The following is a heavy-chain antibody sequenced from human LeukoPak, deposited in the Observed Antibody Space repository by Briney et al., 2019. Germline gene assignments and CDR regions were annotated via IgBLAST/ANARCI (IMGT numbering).Heavy chain of an antibody. CDR3: TAYIVPRLYYYMDV. J-gene: IGHJ6*03. V-gene: IGHV3-15*01. CDR1: GFTFDSYW. D-gene: IGHD2-8*01. CDR2: IKSKTDGGTT. Sequence: PGGSLRLSCAASGFTFDSYWMSWVRQAPGKGLEWVGRIKSKTDGGTTDYAAPVKGRFTISRDDSKNTLYLQMNSLKTEDTAVYYCTAYIVPRLYYYMDVWGKGTTVTVSS.